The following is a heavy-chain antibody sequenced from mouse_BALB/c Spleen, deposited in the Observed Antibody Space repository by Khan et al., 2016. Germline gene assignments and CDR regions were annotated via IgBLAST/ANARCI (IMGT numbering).Heavy chain of an antibody. CDR1: GYTFTSYY. V-gene: IGHV1S56*01. J-gene: IGHJ2*01. Sequence: VELVESGPELVKPGASVRISCKASGYTFTSYYIHWVKQRPGQGLEWIGWIYPGNGNTKYNEKFKGKATLTADKSSSTAYMQLSSLTSEDSEVYFCAREGLRRGYYFDYWGQGTTLTVSS. CDR3: AREGLRRGYYFDY. CDR2: IYPGNGNT. D-gene: IGHD2-4*01.